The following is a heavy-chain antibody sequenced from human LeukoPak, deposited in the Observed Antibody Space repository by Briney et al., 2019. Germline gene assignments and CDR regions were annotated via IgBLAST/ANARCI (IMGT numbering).Heavy chain of an antibody. CDR1: GFSLSRYS. J-gene: IGHJ3*02. Sequence: GGSLRLACAASGFSLSRYSTSWVRHAPGKGLEWVSIISGSSGSTYYTDSVEDRLTISRDNSKNTSYLQMNTLRAEDTAVYYCATYYDSSGYTRPSVFDICGQGKMVTVSS. CDR2: ISGSSGST. D-gene: IGHD3-22*01. V-gene: IGHV3-23*01. CDR3: ATYYDSSGYTRPSVFDI.